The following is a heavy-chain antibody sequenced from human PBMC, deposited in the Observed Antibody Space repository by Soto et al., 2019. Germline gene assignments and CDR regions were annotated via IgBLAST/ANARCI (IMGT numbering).Heavy chain of an antibody. CDR3: TRDHYQPGES. V-gene: IGHV3-7*01. CDR1: GFTFSRYW. J-gene: IGHJ5*01. CDR2: IKEDGSEK. D-gene: IGHD2-2*01. Sequence: EVQLVESGGGLVQPGGSLRVSCAGSGFTFSRYWMSWVRQAPGKGLEWVANIKEDGSEKYYVDSVNGRFTISRDNANNSLYLQMTSLKAEDTAVSYCTRDHYQPGESWGHGTPVDVSS.